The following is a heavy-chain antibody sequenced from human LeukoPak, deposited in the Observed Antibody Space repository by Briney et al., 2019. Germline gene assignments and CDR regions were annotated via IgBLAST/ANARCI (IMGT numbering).Heavy chain of an antibody. CDR2: IDSDGNT. V-gene: IGHV3-53*01. J-gene: IGHJ4*02. D-gene: IGHD3-22*01. CDR3: AKGDYYDSSGDYPFDY. Sequence: GGSLRLSCAASGFTVNNNYMTWVRQAPGKGLDWVSVIDSDGNTYYADSVKGRFTISRDNSKNTLYLQMNSLRAEDTAVYYCAKGDYYDSSGDYPFDYWGQGTLVTVSS. CDR1: GFTVNNNY.